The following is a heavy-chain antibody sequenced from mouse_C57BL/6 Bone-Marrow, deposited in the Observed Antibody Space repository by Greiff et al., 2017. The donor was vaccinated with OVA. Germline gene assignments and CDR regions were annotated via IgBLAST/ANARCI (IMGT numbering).Heavy chain of an antibody. CDR3: ARRKLGRGYFDV. Sequence: EVKLVESGGGLVKPGGFLKLSCAASGFTFSDYGMHWVRQAPEKGLEWVAYISSGSSTIYYADTVKGRFTISRDNAKNTLFLQMTSLRSEDTAMYYCARRKLGRGYFDVWGTGTTVTVSS. D-gene: IGHD4-1*01. CDR2: ISSGSSTI. V-gene: IGHV5-17*01. J-gene: IGHJ1*03. CDR1: GFTFSDYG.